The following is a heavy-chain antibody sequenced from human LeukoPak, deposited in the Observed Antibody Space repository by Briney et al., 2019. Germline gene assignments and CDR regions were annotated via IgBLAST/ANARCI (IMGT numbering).Heavy chain of an antibody. D-gene: IGHD3-22*01. V-gene: IGHV3-30*02. CDR2: IRYDGSNK. Sequence: GGSLRLSCAASGFTFSTYAMSWVRQAPGKGLEWVAFIRYDGSNKYYADSVKGRFTISRDNSKNTLYLQMNSLRAEDTAVYYCAKDGVDVGGYYFPFDYWGQGTLVTVSS. CDR3: AKDGVDVGGYYFPFDY. J-gene: IGHJ4*02. CDR1: GFTFSTYA.